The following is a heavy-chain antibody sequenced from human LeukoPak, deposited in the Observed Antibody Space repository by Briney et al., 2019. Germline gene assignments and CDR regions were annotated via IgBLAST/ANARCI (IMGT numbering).Heavy chain of an antibody. CDR1: GFTFSSYE. J-gene: IGHJ6*02. V-gene: IGHV3-48*03. CDR3: AREGRNYYGIDV. Sequence: GSLRLSCAASGFTFSSYEMNWVRQAPGKGLEWVSYISSSGTAIYYADSVKGRFTISRDNDKNSLYLQMNSLRAEDTAVYYCAREGRNYYGIDVWGQGTTVTVSS. CDR2: ISSSGTAI.